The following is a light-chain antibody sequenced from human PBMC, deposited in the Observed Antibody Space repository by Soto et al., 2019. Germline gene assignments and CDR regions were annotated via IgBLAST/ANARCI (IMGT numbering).Light chain of an antibody. J-gene: IGLJ2*01. CDR2: EVT. Sequence: QSALTQPASVSGSPGQSITISCTGSSSDVGGYNYVSWYQQHPGKAPKLTIYEVTNRPSGVSNRFSGSKSGNTAFLTISGLQAEDEADYSCSSYTSSSTLEFGGGTKLTVL. CDR1: SSDVGGYNY. V-gene: IGLV2-14*01. CDR3: SSYTSSSTLE.